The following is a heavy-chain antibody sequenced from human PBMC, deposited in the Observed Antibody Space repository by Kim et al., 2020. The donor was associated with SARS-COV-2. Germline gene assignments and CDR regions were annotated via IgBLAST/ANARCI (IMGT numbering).Heavy chain of an antibody. J-gene: IGHJ4*02. CDR1: GGSISSSSYY. CDR2: IYYSGST. V-gene: IGHV4-39*01. D-gene: IGHD4-17*01. Sequence: SETLSLTCTVSGGSISSSSYYWGWIRQPPGKGLEWIGSIYYSGSTYYNPSLKSRVTISVDTSKNQFSLKLSSVTAADTAVYYCARLDDYGDYNWGQGTLVTVSS. CDR3: ARLDDYGDYN.